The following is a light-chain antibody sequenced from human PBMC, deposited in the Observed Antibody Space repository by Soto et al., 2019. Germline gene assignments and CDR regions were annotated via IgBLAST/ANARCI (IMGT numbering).Light chain of an antibody. CDR1: QSISKW. J-gene: IGKJ3*01. Sequence: DIQMTQSPSAVSASVGDTVTIICRASQSISKWLAWYQQKPGTAAKLLIYEASKLESGVSSRFSGSGSGTEFTLTITSLQADDFATYYCQQYNSFLFTVGPGTKVDIK. CDR3: QQYNSFLFT. V-gene: IGKV1-5*02. CDR2: EAS.